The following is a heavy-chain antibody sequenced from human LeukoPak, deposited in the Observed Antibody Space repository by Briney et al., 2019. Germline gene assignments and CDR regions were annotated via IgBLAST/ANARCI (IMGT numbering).Heavy chain of an antibody. CDR2: ISGSGGST. D-gene: IGHD1-1*01. Sequence: GGSLRLSCAASGFTFSSYAMRWVRQAPGKGLEWVSAISGSGGSTYYADSVKGRFTISRDNSKNTLYLQMNSLRAEDTAVYYCAKQRTSKGVDRSYFDYWGQGTLVTVSS. CDR1: GFTFSSYA. J-gene: IGHJ4*02. V-gene: IGHV3-23*01. CDR3: AKQRTSKGVDRSYFDY.